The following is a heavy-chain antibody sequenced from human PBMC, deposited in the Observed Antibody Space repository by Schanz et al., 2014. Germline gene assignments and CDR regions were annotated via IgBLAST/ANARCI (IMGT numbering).Heavy chain of an antibody. Sequence: EVQLVESGGGLIHPGGSLRLSCAVSGFTVNTNYMTWVRQAPGKGLECVSILYIRSTYYADSMEGRFTISRDNAQNSLFLQMNSLRVEDTAVYYCARSYHDDDDYTRALDMWGQGTMVTVSS. CDR2: LYIRST. CDR3: ARSYHDDDDYTRALDM. J-gene: IGHJ3*02. CDR1: GFTVNTNY. V-gene: IGHV3-53*01. D-gene: IGHD3-16*01.